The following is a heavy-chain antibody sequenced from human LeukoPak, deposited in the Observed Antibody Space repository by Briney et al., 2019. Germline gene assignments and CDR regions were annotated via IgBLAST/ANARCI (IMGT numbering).Heavy chain of an antibody. CDR2: ITPFNGNT. V-gene: IGHV1-45*02. Sequence: SVKVSCKASGYTFTYRYLHWVRQAPGQALEWMGWITPFNGNTNYAQKFQDRVTITRDRSMSTAYMELSSLRSEDTAMYYCARSRVVATIKEDDAFDIWGQGTMVTVSS. D-gene: IGHD5-12*01. J-gene: IGHJ3*02. CDR3: ARSRVVATIKEDDAFDI. CDR1: GYTFTYRY.